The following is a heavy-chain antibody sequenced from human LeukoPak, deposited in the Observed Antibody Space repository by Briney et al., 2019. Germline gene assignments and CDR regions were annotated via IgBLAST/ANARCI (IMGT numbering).Heavy chain of an antibody. CDR3: ARVDDFWSGYRY. J-gene: IGHJ4*02. Sequence: GSLRLSCAASGFTFSSYSMNWVRQAPGKGLEWVSYISSSSSTIYYADSVKGRFTISRDNAENSLYLQMNSLRDEDTAVYYCARVDDFWSGYRYWGQGTLVTVSS. CDR1: GFTFSSYS. D-gene: IGHD3-3*01. CDR2: ISSSSSTI. V-gene: IGHV3-48*02.